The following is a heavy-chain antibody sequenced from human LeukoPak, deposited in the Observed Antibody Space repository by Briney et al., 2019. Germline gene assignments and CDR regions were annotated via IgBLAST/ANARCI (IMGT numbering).Heavy chain of an antibody. V-gene: IGHV1-18*01. CDR2: ISTYNGNT. CDR1: GYSFISYG. Sequence: GASVKVSCKASGYSFISYGITWVRQAPGQGLEWMGWISTYNGNTNYAQKLQGRVTMTTDTSTSTAYMELRSLRSDDTAVYYCARDRTLLRLGELSSPGAYWGQGTLVTVSS. J-gene: IGHJ4*02. D-gene: IGHD3-16*02. CDR3: ARDRTLLRLGELSSPGAY.